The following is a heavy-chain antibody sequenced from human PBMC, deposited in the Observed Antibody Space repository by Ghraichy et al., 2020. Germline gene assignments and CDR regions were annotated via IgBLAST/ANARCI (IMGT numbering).Heavy chain of an antibody. CDR1: GFTFSSYR. CDR3: ARDSSGWLFDY. D-gene: IGHD6-19*01. Sequence: VGSPRLSCAASGFTFSSYRMNWVRQAPGKGLEWVSSISSSSNYIYYADSMKGRFTISRDNAKNSLYLQMDSPRAEDTAVYYCARDSSGWLFDYWGQGILVTVSS. V-gene: IGHV3-21*01. J-gene: IGHJ4*02. CDR2: ISSSSNYI.